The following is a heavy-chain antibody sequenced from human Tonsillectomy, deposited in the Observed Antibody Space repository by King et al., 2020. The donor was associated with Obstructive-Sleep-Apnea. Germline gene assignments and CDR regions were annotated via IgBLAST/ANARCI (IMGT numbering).Heavy chain of an antibody. J-gene: IGHJ4*02. CDR3: ARWSGSYYTLSKGYYFDY. Sequence: VQLVESGGGLVQPGGSLRLSCAASGFTFSSYWRHWVRQAPGKGLVWVSRINSDGSSTSYADCVKGRFTTSRDNAKNTLYLQMNSLGAEDTAVYYCARWSGSYYTLSKGYYFDYWGQGTLVTVSS. CDR2: INSDGSST. V-gene: IGHV3-74*01. CDR1: GFTFSSYW. D-gene: IGHD3-10*01.